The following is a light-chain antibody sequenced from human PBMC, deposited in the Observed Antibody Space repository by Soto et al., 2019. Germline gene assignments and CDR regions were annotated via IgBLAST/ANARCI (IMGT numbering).Light chain of an antibody. CDR2: GAS. CDR3: HQRQSWPRT. Sequence: EIVLTQSPSTLSLSPGERATLSCGASQSVSSSYLAWYQQKHGQAPRLLIYGASSRATGIPARFSASGYGTDFNLTISDVQTEDFALYYCHQRQSWPRTFGQGTKVDIK. V-gene: IGKV3D-20*02. J-gene: IGKJ1*01. CDR1: QSVSSSY.